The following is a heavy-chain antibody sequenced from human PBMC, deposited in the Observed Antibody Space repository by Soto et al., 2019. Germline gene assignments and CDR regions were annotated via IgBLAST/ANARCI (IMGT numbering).Heavy chain of an antibody. CDR2: MYYRGSA. D-gene: IGHD3-22*01. J-gene: IGHJ4*02. V-gene: IGHV4-39*01. Sequence: QLHLQESGPGLVKPSETLSLTCTVSGDSITSSGKYWGWARQPPGKGLEWIGSMYYRGSAYYSPSLKSRVTISMDTSKTQVSRKLSSVTVADTAVYYCARRYYHNGGYYYVDYWGQGTLVTVSS. CDR1: GDSITSSGKY. CDR3: ARRYYHNGGYYYVDY.